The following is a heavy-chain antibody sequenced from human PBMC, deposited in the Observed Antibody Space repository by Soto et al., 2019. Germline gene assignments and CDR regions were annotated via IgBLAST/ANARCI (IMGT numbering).Heavy chain of an antibody. J-gene: IGHJ6*02. Sequence: QVQLQESGPGLVKPSQTLSLTSTVSGGSISSGGSYWSWIRQHPGKGLEWIGYIYYSGSTYYNPSLRSRATISVDTSKYQFSLKLRSVTAADTAVYYCARVVIIEDYYGMDVWGQGTTVTVSS. V-gene: IGHV4-31*03. CDR1: GGSISSGGSY. CDR3: ARVVIIEDYYGMDV. CDR2: IYYSGST. D-gene: IGHD3-3*01.